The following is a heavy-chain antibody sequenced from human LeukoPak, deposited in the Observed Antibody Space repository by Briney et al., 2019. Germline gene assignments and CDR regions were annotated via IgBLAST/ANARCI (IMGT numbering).Heavy chain of an antibody. CDR2: IYSGGTT. CDR1: GFTFSNSA. J-gene: IGHJ4*02. CDR3: ARVDTVMAYYFDL. V-gene: IGHV3-53*04. D-gene: IGHD5-18*01. Sequence: QTGGSLRLSCAASGFTFSNSAMSWVRQAPGKGLEWVSTIYSGGTTYYADSVMGRFTISRHNSRNTLYLQMNSLRAEDTAVYYCARVDTVMAYYFDLWGQGTLVTVSS.